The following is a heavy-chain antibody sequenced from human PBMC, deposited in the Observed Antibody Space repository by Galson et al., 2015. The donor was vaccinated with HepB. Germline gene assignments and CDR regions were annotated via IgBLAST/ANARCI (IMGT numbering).Heavy chain of an antibody. CDR3: ARASPLYGDYVGYYGMDV. D-gene: IGHD4-17*01. CDR1: GFIFSSYS. J-gene: IGHJ6*02. V-gene: IGHV3-21*03. CDR2: ISSSSSYI. Sequence: SLRLSCAASGFIFSSYSMNWVRHAPGKGLEWVSSISSSSSYIYYADSVKGRFTISRDNAKDSLYLQMNSLRADDTAVYYCARASPLYGDYVGYYGMDVWDQATTVTVSS.